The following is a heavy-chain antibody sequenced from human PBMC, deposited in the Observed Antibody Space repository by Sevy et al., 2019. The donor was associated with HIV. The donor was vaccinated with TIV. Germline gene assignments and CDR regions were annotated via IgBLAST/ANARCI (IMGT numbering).Heavy chain of an antibody. V-gene: IGHV1-18*01. CDR2: ISAYNGNT. Sequence: ASMKVSCKASGYTFTSYGISWVRQAPGQGLEWMGWISAYNGNTNYAQKLQGRVTMTTDTSTSTAYMELRSLRSDDTAVYYCARTYYDFWSGYPPRGDYYGMDVWGQGTTVTVSS. D-gene: IGHD3-3*01. CDR1: GYTFTSYG. J-gene: IGHJ6*02. CDR3: ARTYYDFWSGYPPRGDYYGMDV.